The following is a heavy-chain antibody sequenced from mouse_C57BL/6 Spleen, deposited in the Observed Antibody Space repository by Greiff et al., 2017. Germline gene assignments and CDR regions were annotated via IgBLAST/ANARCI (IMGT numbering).Heavy chain of an antibody. CDR1: GYTFTSYW. CDR2: IYPSDSET. J-gene: IGHJ2*01. Sequence: VQLQQPGAELVRPGSSVKLSCKASGYTFTSYWMDWVKQRPGQGLEWIGNIYPSDSETHYNQKFKDKATLTVNKSSSTAYMQLSSLTSEDSAVYYCARKGAYDGYFDYWGQGTTLTVSS. D-gene: IGHD2-3*01. CDR3: ARKGAYDGYFDY. V-gene: IGHV1-61*01.